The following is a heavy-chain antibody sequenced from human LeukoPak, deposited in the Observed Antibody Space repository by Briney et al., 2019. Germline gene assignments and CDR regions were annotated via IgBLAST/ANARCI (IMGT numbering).Heavy chain of an antibody. CDR1: GFTFSDYY. V-gene: IGHV3-11*04. CDR3: ARDQLDGDFYGPPYYYYYMDV. D-gene: IGHD4-17*01. Sequence: GGSLRLSCAASGFTFSDYYMSWIRQAPGKVLEWVSYISSSGSTIYYADSVKGRFTISRDNAKNSLYLQMNSLRAEDTAVYYCARDQLDGDFYGPPYYYYYMDVWGKGTTVTVSS. J-gene: IGHJ6*03. CDR2: ISSSGSTI.